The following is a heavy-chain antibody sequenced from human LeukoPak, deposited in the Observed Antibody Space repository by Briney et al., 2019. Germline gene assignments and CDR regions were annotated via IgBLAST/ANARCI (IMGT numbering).Heavy chain of an antibody. Sequence: SSETLSLTCTVSGGSISSGSYYWSWIRQPPGKGLEWIGEINHSGSTNYNPSLKSRVTISVDTSKNQFSLKLSSVTAADTAVYYCARPSANYYDSSGYYRRGPTQYFQHWGQGTLVTVSS. V-gene: IGHV4-39*07. CDR1: GGSISSGSYY. CDR2: INHSGST. D-gene: IGHD3-22*01. J-gene: IGHJ1*01. CDR3: ARPSANYYDSSGYYRRGPTQYFQH.